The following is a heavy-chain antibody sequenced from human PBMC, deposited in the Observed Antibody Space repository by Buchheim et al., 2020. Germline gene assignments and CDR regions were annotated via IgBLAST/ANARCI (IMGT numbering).Heavy chain of an antibody. J-gene: IGHJ5*02. V-gene: IGHV3-33*01. CDR3: ARDPGYCSNSRCYTGTNWFDP. CDR1: GFTFSTYA. Sequence: QVQLAESGGGVVQPGRSLRLSCAASGFTFSTYAMHWVRQTPGKGLEWVAVIWYDGSHKYYADSVKGRFTISRDNYKNTLYLQMDNLRADDTAVYYCARDPGYCSNSRCYTGTNWFDPWGQGTL. CDR2: IWYDGSHK. D-gene: IGHD6-25*01.